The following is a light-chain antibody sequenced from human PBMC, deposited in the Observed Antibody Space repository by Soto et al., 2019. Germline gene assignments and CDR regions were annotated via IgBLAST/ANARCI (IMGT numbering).Light chain of an antibody. CDR3: QQYGTSQWT. J-gene: IGKJ1*01. CDR1: QSVSRSY. CDR2: GAR. Sequence: VLTQSPGTLSFSPGGRATLSCRASQSVSRSYLAWYKQKPGQAPRLLIYGARTRATGVPNRFSASGSGTDFSLTISRLEPEDFTVYYCQQYGTSQWTFGQGTKVDIK. V-gene: IGKV3-20*01.